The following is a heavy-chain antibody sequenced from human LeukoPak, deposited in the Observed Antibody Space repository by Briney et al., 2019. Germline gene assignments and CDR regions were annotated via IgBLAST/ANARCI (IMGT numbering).Heavy chain of an antibody. CDR1: GFTFSRNV. V-gene: IGHV3-30*02. J-gene: IGHJ4*02. D-gene: IGHD2-15*01. CDR2: IRQDGRDK. Sequence: QPGGSLGLSSGASGFTFSRNVIHWVRQAPGKGLEWVAFIRQDGRDKKYADSVKGRFIISRDNSKNTLYLQMNSLRAEDTAVYYCAKDRSDTWSFDYWGKGTLVTVSS. CDR3: AKDRSDTWSFDY.